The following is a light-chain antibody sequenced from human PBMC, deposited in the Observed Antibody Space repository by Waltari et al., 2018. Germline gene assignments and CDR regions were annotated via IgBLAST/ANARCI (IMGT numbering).Light chain of an antibody. CDR1: QGISSY. CDR2: AAS. V-gene: IGKV1-8*01. Sequence: ITCRASQGISSYLAWYQQKPGKVPKLLIYAASTLQSGVPSRFSGSGSGTDFILTISCLQSEDFATYYCQQYYNYPPITFGQGTRLEIK. CDR3: QQYYNYPPIT. J-gene: IGKJ5*01.